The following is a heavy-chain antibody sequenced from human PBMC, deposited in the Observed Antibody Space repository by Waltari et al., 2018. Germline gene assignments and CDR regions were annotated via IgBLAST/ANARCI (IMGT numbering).Heavy chain of an antibody. Sequence: QFQLVQSGAEVKKPGASVKVSCEASGFTFSNYYVHWVRQAPGQGLEWMALGSPSGAGTRYAEKFQGRVTLTRDTSTSTVYMDLSSLRSEDTAVYYCATFVSGSFTFPDYWGQGTLVTVSS. V-gene: IGHV1-46*03. CDR1: GFTFSNYY. D-gene: IGHD3-16*01. J-gene: IGHJ4*02. CDR2: GSPSGAGT. CDR3: ATFVSGSFTFPDY.